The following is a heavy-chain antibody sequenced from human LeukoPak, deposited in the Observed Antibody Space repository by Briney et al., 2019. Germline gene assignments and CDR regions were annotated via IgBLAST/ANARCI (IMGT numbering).Heavy chain of an antibody. Sequence: GGSLRLSCVASGFTFTNYWMNWVRQTPGKGLEWVAVISYDGSNKYYADSVKGRFTISRDNSKNTLYLQMNSLRAEDTAVYYCARVVTIFGVATDWFDPWGQGTLVTVSS. J-gene: IGHJ5*02. CDR1: GFTFTNYW. D-gene: IGHD3-3*01. CDR2: ISYDGSNK. V-gene: IGHV3-30-3*01. CDR3: ARVVTIFGVATDWFDP.